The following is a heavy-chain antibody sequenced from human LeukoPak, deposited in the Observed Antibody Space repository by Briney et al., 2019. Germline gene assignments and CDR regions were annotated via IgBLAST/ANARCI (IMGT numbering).Heavy chain of an antibody. CDR3: ASLSGGSITGTDY. V-gene: IGHV3-66*01. J-gene: IGHJ4*02. D-gene: IGHD1-20*01. Sequence: GGSLRLSCAASGFTVSSNYMSWVRQAPGKGLEWVSVIYSGGSTYYADSVKGRFTISRDNSKNTLYLQMNSLRAEDTAVYYYASLSGGSITGTDYWGQGTLVTVSS. CDR1: GFTVSSNY. CDR2: IYSGGST.